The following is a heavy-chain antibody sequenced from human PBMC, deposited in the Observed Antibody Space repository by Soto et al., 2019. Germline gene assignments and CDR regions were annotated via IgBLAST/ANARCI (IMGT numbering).Heavy chain of an antibody. CDR1: GYTFTSFG. D-gene: IGHD1-1*01. CDR2: ITISNGNT. V-gene: IGHV1-18*01. Sequence: EASVKVSCKASGYTFTSFGISWVRQAPGEGPEFMGWITISNGNTSYARNFQDRVTMTTDTSTSTAYMELRSLRSDDTAVYYCARFLQLRPLDYWGQGTLVTVSS. CDR3: ARFLQLRPLDY. J-gene: IGHJ4*02.